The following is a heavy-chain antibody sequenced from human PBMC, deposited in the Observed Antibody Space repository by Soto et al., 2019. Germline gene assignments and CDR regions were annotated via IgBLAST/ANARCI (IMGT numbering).Heavy chain of an antibody. CDR2: ISYDGSNK. D-gene: IGHD4-17*01. Sequence: QVQLVEAGGGVVQPGRSLRLSCAASGFTFSSYGMHWVRQAPGKGLEWVAVISYDGSNKYYADSVKGRFTISRDNSKNTLYMQMNSLRAEDTAVYYCAKDHGATVVTLLGYWGQGTLVTVFS. V-gene: IGHV3-30*18. J-gene: IGHJ4*02. CDR3: AKDHGATVVTLLGY. CDR1: GFTFSSYG.